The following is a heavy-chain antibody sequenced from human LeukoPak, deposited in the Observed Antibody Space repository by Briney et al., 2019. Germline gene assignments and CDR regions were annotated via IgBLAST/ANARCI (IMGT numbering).Heavy chain of an antibody. V-gene: IGHV3-53*05. J-gene: IGHJ5*02. CDR2: IYSGGST. Sequence: GGSLRLSCAASGFTVSSNYMSWVRQAPGKGLEWVSVIYSGGSTYYADSVKGRFTISRDNSKNTLYLQMNSLRSEDTAVYYCARAPCSGYGSSRCDTHNWFDPWGQGTLVTVSS. D-gene: IGHD5-12*01. CDR1: GFTVSSNY. CDR3: ARAPCSGYGSSRCDTHNWFDP.